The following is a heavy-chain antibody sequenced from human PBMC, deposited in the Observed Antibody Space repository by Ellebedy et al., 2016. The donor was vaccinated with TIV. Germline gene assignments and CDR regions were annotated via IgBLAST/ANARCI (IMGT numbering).Heavy chain of an antibody. J-gene: IGHJ4*02. D-gene: IGHD5-18*01. CDR2: ITKSGDYM. V-gene: IGHV3-21*01. Sequence: PGGSLRLSCVASGFTFSSHVMNWVRQALGKGLEWISSITKSGDYMYYADSVKGRFTISRDNARNSLDLQMNSLRADDTAVYYCARDTAMDYWGQGTLVTVSS. CDR1: GFTFSSHV. CDR3: ARDTAMDY.